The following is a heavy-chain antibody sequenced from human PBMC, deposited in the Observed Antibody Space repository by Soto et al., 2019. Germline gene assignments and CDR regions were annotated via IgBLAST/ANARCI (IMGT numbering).Heavy chain of an antibody. Sequence: SETLSLTCAVYGGSFSGYYWSWIRQPPGKGLEWIGEINHSGSTNYNPSLKSRVTISVDTSKNQFSLKLSSVTAADTAVYYCARGKGVVDYWGQGTLVTVSS. CDR2: INHSGST. CDR3: ARGKGVVDY. V-gene: IGHV4-34*01. CDR1: GGSFSGYY. J-gene: IGHJ4*02.